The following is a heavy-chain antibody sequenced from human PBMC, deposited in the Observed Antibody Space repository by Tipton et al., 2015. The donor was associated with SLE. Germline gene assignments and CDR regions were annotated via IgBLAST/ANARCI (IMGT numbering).Heavy chain of an antibody. CDR2: IKQDGSEE. D-gene: IGHD5-18*01. V-gene: IGHV3-7*01. Sequence: SLRLSCVASGFTFNLYWMTWVRQAPGKGLECVANIKQDGSEEYYVDSVKGRFTISRDNAKNSLYLQMNSLRVEDTAVYYCARDRSGVTDAFDIWGQGAKVTVSS. J-gene: IGHJ3*02. CDR1: GFTFNLYW. CDR3: ARDRSGVTDAFDI.